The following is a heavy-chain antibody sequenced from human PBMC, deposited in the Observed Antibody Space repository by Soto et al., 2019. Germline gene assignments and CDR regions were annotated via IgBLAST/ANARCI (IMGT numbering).Heavy chain of an antibody. D-gene: IGHD6-13*01. J-gene: IGHJ4*02. Sequence: PGESLKISCQASGYSFISSWVGWVRQRPGKGLEWMGIIYPGDSDTRYSPSFQGQVTISAGKSTSTAYLQWSSLKASDTATYYCARMVAASGTAFDYWGQGALVTVSS. V-gene: IGHV5-51*01. CDR1: GYSFISSW. CDR3: ARMVAASGTAFDY. CDR2: IYPGDSDT.